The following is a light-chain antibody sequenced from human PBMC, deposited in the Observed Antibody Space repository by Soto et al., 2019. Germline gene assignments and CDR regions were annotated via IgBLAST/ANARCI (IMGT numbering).Light chain of an antibody. J-gene: IGKJ1*01. CDR3: QQYYSTPWT. CDR1: QSVLYSSNNKNY. V-gene: IGKV4-1*01. CDR2: WAS. Sequence: DIVMTQSPDSLAVSLGERATINCKSSQSVLYSSNNKNYLAWYQQKPGQPPKLLIYWASTQESGVPDRFSGSGSGTDFTLTISSLQAADVAVYYCQQYYSTPWTFGRGTKVEIK.